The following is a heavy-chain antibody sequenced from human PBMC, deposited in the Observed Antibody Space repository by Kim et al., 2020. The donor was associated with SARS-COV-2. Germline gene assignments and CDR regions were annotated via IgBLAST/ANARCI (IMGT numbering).Heavy chain of an antibody. Sequence: ASVKVSCKASGYTFTGYYMHWVRQAPGQGLEWMGWINPNSGGTNYAQKFQGRVTMTRDTSISTAYMELSRLRSDDTAVYYCARDKGGSHWYFDLWAVAPWSLSPQ. D-gene: IGHD3-16*01. V-gene: IGHV1-2*02. CDR1: GYTFTGYY. CDR2: INPNSGGT. CDR3: ARDKGGSHWYFDL. J-gene: IGHJ2*01.